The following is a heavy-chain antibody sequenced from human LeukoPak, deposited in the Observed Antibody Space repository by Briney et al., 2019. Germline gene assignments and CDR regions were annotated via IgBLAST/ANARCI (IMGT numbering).Heavy chain of an antibody. CDR3: ARGGRPVSYWGHYYYYYMDV. CDR2: IYTSGST. V-gene: IGHV4-61*02. J-gene: IGHJ6*03. Sequence: PSQTLSLTCTVSGGSISSGSYYWSWIRQPAGKGLEWIGRIYTSGSTNYNPSLKSRVTISVDTSKNQFSLKLSSVTAADTAVYYCARGGRPVSYWGHYYYYYMDVWGKGTTVTVSS. CDR1: GGSISSGSYY. D-gene: IGHD2-21*01.